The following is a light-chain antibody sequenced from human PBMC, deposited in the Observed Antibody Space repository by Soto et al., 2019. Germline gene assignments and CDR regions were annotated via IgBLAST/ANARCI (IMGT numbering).Light chain of an antibody. V-gene: IGKV3-20*01. CDR1: QSVNSIY. Sequence: ETVMTQSPGTLSLSPGERATLSCRASQSVNSIYLAWYQQKPGQAPRLLISGASIRATGVPDRFSGSGSGTDFTLTISRLEPEDFAVYYCQQYSTTFRTFGQGTKVDIK. J-gene: IGKJ1*01. CDR3: QQYSTTFRT. CDR2: GAS.